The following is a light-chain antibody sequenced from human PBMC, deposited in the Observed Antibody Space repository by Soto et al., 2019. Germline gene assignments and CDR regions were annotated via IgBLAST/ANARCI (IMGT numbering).Light chain of an antibody. CDR3: QSYDSSLSGLV. J-gene: IGLJ2*01. CDR1: SSNIGAGYD. V-gene: IGLV1-40*01. Sequence: QAVVTQPPSVSEAPGQRVTISCTGSSSNIGAGYDVHWYQQLPGTAPKLLIYGNSNRPSGVPDRFSGSKSGTSASLAITGLQAEDEADYYCQSYDSSLSGLVFGGGTQLTVL. CDR2: GNS.